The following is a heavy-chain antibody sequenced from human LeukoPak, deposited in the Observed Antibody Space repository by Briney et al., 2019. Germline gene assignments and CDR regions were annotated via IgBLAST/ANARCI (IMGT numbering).Heavy chain of an antibody. CDR2: ISPYNGNT. J-gene: IGHJ4*02. V-gene: IGHV1-18*01. Sequence: GSSVKVSCKASGGTFSSYGISWVRQAPGQGLEWMGWISPYNGNTNYVQKLQGRVTMTTDTSTSTAYMELRSLRSDDTAIYYCAREYYDFWSGYGYWGQGTLVTVSS. CDR3: AREYYDFWSGYGY. CDR1: GGTFSSYG. D-gene: IGHD3-3*01.